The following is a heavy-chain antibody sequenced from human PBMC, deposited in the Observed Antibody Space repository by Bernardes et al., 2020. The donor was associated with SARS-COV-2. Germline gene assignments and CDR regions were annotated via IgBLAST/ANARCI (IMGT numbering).Heavy chain of an antibody. CDR3: ARDRGERTYDFWSGYYLYGMDV. CDR1: GFTFSSYE. V-gene: IGHV3-48*03. D-gene: IGHD3-3*01. CDR2: ISSSGSTI. Sequence: GGSLRLSCAASGFTFSSYEMNWVRQAPGKGLEWVSYISSSGSTIYYADSVKGRFTISRDNAKNSLYLQMNSLRAEDTAVYYCARDRGERTYDFWSGYYLYGMDVWGQGTTVTVSS. J-gene: IGHJ6*02.